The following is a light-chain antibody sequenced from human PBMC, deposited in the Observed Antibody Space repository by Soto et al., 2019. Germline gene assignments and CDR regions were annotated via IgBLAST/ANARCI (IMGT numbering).Light chain of an antibody. Sequence: EIVLTQSPGTLSLSPGERATLSCRASQSVSSSYLAWYQQKPGQAPRLLIYGGSYRATGIPDRFSGRGSGTDFTLTISRLEPEDFAVYYCQQYDDSLSSFTFGQGTNLEIK. CDR3: QQYDDSLSSFT. J-gene: IGKJ2*01. V-gene: IGKV3-20*01. CDR1: QSVSSSY. CDR2: GGS.